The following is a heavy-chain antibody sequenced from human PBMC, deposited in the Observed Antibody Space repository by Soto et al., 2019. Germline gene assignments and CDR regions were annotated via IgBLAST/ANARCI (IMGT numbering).Heavy chain of an antibody. D-gene: IGHD3-22*01. CDR1: GGSISSYY. V-gene: IGHV4-59*12. CDR3: ARDAYYYDSSGMGFDY. Sequence: QVQLQESGPGLVKPSETLSLTCTVSGGSISSYYWSWIRQPPGKGLEWIGYIYYSGSTYYNPSLKSRVTISVDTSKNQFSLKLSSVTAADTAVYYCARDAYYYDSSGMGFDYWGQGTLVTVSS. J-gene: IGHJ4*02. CDR2: IYYSGST.